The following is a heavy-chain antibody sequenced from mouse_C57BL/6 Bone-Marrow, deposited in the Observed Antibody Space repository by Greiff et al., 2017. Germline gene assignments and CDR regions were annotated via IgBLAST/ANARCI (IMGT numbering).Heavy chain of an antibody. CDR3: ARSGPLGRSFDD. D-gene: IGHD4-1*01. V-gene: IGHV1-55*01. CDR2: IYPGSGST. J-gene: IGHJ2*01. CDR1: GYTFTSYW. Sequence: QVQLQQPGAELVKPGASVKMSCKASGYTFTSYWITWVKQRPGQGLEWIGDIYPGSGSTNYNEKFKSKATLTVDNSSNTAYMQLSSLTAEDSAVFYCARSGPLGRSFDDWGQGTTLTVSS.